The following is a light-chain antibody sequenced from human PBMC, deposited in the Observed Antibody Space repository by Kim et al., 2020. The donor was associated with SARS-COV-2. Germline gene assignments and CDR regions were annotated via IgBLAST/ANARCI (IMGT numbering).Light chain of an antibody. CDR3: QQYDVWPRT. Sequence: VSPGERVTLSCRASQSVSSHLAWYQQKPGQPPRLLIYGISTRATGIPDRFSGAGSGTDFTLTISSLQSDDFAAYYCQQYDVWPRTFGQGTKVDIK. CDR1: QSVSSH. J-gene: IGKJ1*01. CDR2: GIS. V-gene: IGKV3-15*01.